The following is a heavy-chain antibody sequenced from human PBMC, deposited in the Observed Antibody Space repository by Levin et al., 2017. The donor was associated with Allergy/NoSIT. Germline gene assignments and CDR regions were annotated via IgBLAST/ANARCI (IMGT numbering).Heavy chain of an antibody. CDR2: IIPIFGTA. V-gene: IGHV1-69*01. J-gene: IGHJ2*01. CDR3: ARVEAYYYGSGSSHHWYFDL. CDR1: GGTFSSYA. D-gene: IGHD3-10*01. Sequence: KISCKASGGTFSSYAISWVRQAPGQGLEWMGGIIPIFGTANYAQKFQGRVTITADESTSTAYMELSSLRSEDTAVYYCARVEAYYYGSGSSHHWYFDLWGRGTLVTVSS.